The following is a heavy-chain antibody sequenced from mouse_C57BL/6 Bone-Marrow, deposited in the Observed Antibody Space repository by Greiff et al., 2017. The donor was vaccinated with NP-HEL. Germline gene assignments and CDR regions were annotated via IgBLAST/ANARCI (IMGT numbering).Heavy chain of an antibody. CDR3: ARSSNYYWYFDV. D-gene: IGHD2-5*01. CDR1: GYTFTSYW. J-gene: IGHJ1*03. CDR2: IYPGSGST. V-gene: IGHV1-55*01. Sequence: VKLVESGAELVKPGASVKMSCKASGYTFTSYWITWVKQRPGQGLEWIGDIYPGSGSTNYNEKFKSKATLTVDTSSSTAYMQLSSLTSEDSAVYYCARSSNYYWYFDVWGTGTTVTVSS.